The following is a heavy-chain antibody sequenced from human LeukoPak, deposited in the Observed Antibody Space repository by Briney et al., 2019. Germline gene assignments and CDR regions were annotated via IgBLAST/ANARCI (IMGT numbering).Heavy chain of an antibody. V-gene: IGHV4-59*01. CDR1: GDSLGRYY. Sequence: PSETLSLTCNVSGDSLGRYYWGWIRQPPGKTLEWLGHVYFSGDTTYNPSLKSRVTISVDTSKNQFSLKLNSVTAADTAVYYCARESGVSGSTVDFDYWGQGTLVTVSS. CDR2: VYFSGDT. CDR3: ARESGVSGSTVDFDY. D-gene: IGHD1-7*01. J-gene: IGHJ4*02.